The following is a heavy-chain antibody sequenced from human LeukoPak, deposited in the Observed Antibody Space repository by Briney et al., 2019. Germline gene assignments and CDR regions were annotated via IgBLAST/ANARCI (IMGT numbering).Heavy chain of an antibody. Sequence: SETLSLTCTVSGGSISSYYWGWIRQPPGKGLEWIGYIYYSGSTNYNPSLKSRVTISVDTSKNQFSLKLSSVTAADTAVYYCARGRYYYDSSGYYTGYYYYMDVWGKGTTVTVSS. J-gene: IGHJ6*03. CDR2: IYYSGST. V-gene: IGHV4-59*01. CDR3: ARGRYYYDSSGYYTGYYYYMDV. D-gene: IGHD3-22*01. CDR1: GGSISSYY.